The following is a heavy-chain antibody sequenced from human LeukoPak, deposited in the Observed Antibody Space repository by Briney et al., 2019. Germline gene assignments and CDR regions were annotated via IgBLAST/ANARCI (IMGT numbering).Heavy chain of an antibody. CDR2: IYYSGST. J-gene: IGHJ4*02. CDR1: GGSISSRSYY. V-gene: IGHV4-39*07. Sequence: SETLSLTCTVSGGSISSRSYYWGWIRQPPGKGLEWIGSIYYSGSTYYNPSLKSRVTISVDTSKNQFSLKLSSVTAADTAVYYCARDRGQPLGTFDYWGQGTLVTVSS. CDR3: ARDRGQPLGTFDY. D-gene: IGHD2-2*01.